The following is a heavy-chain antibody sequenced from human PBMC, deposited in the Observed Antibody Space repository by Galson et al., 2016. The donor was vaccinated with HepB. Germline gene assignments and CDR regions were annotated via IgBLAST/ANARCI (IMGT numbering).Heavy chain of an antibody. D-gene: IGHD5-18*01. CDR2: IGSGGTFT. Sequence: SLRLSCAVSGFTFSDYYMSWIRQAPGKGLEWVSYIGSGGTFTAYADSVKGRFTISRDNVKTSLYLQMNSLRAEDTAVYYCARYSFGYCFDYWGQGTLVTVSS. CDR1: GFTFSDYY. V-gene: IGHV3-11*03. J-gene: IGHJ4*02. CDR3: ARYSFGYCFDY.